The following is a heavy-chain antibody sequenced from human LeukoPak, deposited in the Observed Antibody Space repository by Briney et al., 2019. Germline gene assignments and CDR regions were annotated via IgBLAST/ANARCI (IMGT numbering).Heavy chain of an antibody. V-gene: IGHV3-23*01. CDR2: ISGSGGST. D-gene: IGHD6-6*01. CDR1: GGSISSSSYY. CDR3: AKVTGPYSSSTEGY. J-gene: IGHJ4*02. Sequence: ETLSLTCTVSGGSISSSSYYWGWIRQPPGKGLEWVSAISGSGGSTYYADSVKGRFTISRDNSKNTLYLQMNSLRAEDTAVYYCAKVTGPYSSSTEGYWGQGTLVTVSS.